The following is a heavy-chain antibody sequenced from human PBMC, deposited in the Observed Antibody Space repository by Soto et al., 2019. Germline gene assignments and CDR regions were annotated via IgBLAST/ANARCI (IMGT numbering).Heavy chain of an antibody. CDR1: GYTFTGYY. V-gene: IGHV1-2*02. CDR3: ARDVRIAAAAPRGWFDP. Sequence: QVQLVQSGAEVKKPGASVKVSCKASGYTFTGYYMHWVRQAPGHGLEWMGWINPNSGGTNYAQKFQGRVTMTRDTSISTAYMELSRLRSDDTAVYYCARDVRIAAAAPRGWFDPWGQGTLVTVSS. J-gene: IGHJ5*02. CDR2: INPNSGGT. D-gene: IGHD6-13*01.